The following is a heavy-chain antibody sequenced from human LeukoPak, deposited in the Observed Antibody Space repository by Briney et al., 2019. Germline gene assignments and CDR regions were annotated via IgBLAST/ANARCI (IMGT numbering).Heavy chain of an antibody. V-gene: IGHV4-4*07. Sequence: SETLSLTCTVSGGSISSYYWSWIRQPAGKGLEWIGRIYTSGSTNYNPSLKSRVTMSVDTSKNQFSLKLSSVTAADTAVYYCATSIVGATTDAFDIWGQGTMVTVSS. CDR3: ATSIVGATTDAFDI. D-gene: IGHD1-26*01. J-gene: IGHJ3*02. CDR1: GGSISSYY. CDR2: IYTSGST.